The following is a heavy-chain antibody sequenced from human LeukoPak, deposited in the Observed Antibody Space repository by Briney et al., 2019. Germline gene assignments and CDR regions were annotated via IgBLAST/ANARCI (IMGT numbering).Heavy chain of an antibody. V-gene: IGHV1-69*13. CDR1: GGPFSSYA. Sequence: AASVKVSCKASGGPFSSYAISWVGQAPGQGLEWMGGIIPIFGTANYAQKFQGRVTITADESTSTAYMELSSLRSEDTAVYYCARSRCIAAADPNDYWGQGTLVTVSS. CDR3: ARSRCIAAADPNDY. CDR2: IIPIFGTA. J-gene: IGHJ4*02. D-gene: IGHD6-13*01.